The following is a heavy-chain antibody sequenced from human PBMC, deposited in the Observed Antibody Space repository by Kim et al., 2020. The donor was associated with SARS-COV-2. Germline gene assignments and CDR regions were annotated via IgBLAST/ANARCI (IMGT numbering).Heavy chain of an antibody. CDR2: IHGNGRNT. D-gene: IGHD6-19*01. CDR3: ARAAGTDAFDI. V-gene: IGHV3-74*01. Sequence: GGSLRLSCAASGFTFSTYWMHWVRQAPGKGLVWVSRIHGNGRNTDYADSVKGRVTISRENAENTLNAQMNRLSADDTAAYYCARAAGTDAFDIWVQGTMV. CDR1: GFTFSTYW. J-gene: IGHJ3*02.